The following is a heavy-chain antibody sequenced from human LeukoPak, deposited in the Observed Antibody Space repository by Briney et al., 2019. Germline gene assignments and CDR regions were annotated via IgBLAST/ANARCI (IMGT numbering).Heavy chain of an antibody. V-gene: IGHV3-7*01. CDR3: SRGGLYRYSGTSGDY. D-gene: IGHD1-26*01. Sequence: PGGSLRLSCEVSGFSFSSYWMTWVRQAPGEGLEWVANINQHGSETYYVDSVKGRFIISRDNAKNSLFLQMDSVTGEDTAVYYCSRGGLYRYSGTSGDYWGQGTLVAVSS. J-gene: IGHJ4*02. CDR1: GFSFSSYW. CDR2: INQHGSET.